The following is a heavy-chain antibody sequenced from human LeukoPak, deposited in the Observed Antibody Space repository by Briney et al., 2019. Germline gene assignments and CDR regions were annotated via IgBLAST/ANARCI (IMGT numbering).Heavy chain of an antibody. V-gene: IGHV3-23*01. CDR2: ISGNGGKI. CDR1: EFTFSNYA. J-gene: IGHJ4*02. D-gene: IGHD1-1*01. Sequence: GGSLRLSCAASEFTFSNYAMAWVRQAPGEGLEWVSGISGNGGKIYYADSVKGRFTISRDNSKNTLYLQMNSLRAEDTAVYYCAKDLGWNDEDVVYWGQGTLVTVSS. CDR3: AKDLGWNDEDVVY.